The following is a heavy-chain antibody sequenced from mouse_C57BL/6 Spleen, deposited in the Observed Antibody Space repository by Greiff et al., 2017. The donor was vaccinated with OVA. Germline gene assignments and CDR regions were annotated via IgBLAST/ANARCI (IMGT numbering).Heavy chain of an antibody. CDR3: ARGLSYAMDY. CDR2: ISSGSSTI. CDR1: GFTFSDYG. V-gene: IGHV5-17*01. Sequence: EVQRVESGGGLVKPGGSLKLSCAASGFTFSDYGMHWVRQAPETGLEWVAYISSGSSTIYYADTVMGRFTISRDNAKNTLFLQMTSLRSEDTAMYYCARGLSYAMDYWGQGTSVTVSS. J-gene: IGHJ4*01.